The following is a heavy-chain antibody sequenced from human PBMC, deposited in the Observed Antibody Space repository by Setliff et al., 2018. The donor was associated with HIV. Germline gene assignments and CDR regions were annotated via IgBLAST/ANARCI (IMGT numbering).Heavy chain of an antibody. J-gene: IGHJ4*02. CDR3: TTSYYYESSRR. CDR2: IKSRADGGTT. Sequence: LRLSCAAPGFTFSDAWMSWVRQAPGKGLEWVGRIKSRADGGTTDYAAPVKGRFTISRDDSKNTLYLQMHSLKTEDTAVYYCTTSYYYESSRRWGQGTLVTVSS. CDR1: GFTFSDAW. D-gene: IGHD3-22*01. V-gene: IGHV3-15*01.